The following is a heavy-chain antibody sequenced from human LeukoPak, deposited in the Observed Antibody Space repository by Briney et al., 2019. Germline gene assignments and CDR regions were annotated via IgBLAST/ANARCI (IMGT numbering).Heavy chain of an antibody. V-gene: IGHV1-8*01. CDR3: AREGGVASGSYYLYYYYGMDV. J-gene: IGHJ6*02. D-gene: IGHD1-26*01. CDR2: INPNSGNT. Sequence: ASVKVSCKASGYTFTSYDINWVRQATGQGLEWMGWINPNSGNTGYAQKFQGRVTMTRNTSISTAYMELSSLRSEDTAVYYCAREGGVASGSYYLYYYYGMDVWGQGTTVTVSS. CDR1: GYTFTSYD.